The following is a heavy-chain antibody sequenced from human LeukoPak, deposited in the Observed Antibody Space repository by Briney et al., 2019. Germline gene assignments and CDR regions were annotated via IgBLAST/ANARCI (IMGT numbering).Heavy chain of an antibody. Sequence: PSETLSLTCAVYGGSFSGYYWSWIRQPPGKGLEWIGEINHSGSTNYNPSLKSRVTISVDTSRNQLSLKVRSVTAADTAVYFCGRGTTVASGIDYWGQGTLVTVYS. D-gene: IGHD4-23*01. CDR2: INHSGST. J-gene: IGHJ4*02. V-gene: IGHV4-34*01. CDR3: GRGTTVASGIDY. CDR1: GGSFSGYY.